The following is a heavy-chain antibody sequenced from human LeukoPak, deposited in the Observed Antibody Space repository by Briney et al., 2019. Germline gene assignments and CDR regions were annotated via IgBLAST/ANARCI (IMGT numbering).Heavy chain of an antibody. CDR1: GDSISGSGYY. Sequence: PSETLSLTCSVSGDSISGSGYYWGWIRQPPGKGLEWIVSIYYSGSTYYNPSLKSRVTISVDTSKNQFSLKLSSVTAADTALYYCARGLNWGQGTLVTVSS. V-gene: IGHV4-39*01. CDR3: ARGLN. CDR2: IYYSGST. J-gene: IGHJ4*02.